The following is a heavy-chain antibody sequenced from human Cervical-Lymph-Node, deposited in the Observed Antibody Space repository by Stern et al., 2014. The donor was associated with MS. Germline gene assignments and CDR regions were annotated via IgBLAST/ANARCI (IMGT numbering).Heavy chain of an antibody. CDR3: ARGGWLRSYFFDY. V-gene: IGHV4-31*03. CDR2: ISGST. CDR1: GASLSSGLYS. D-gene: IGHD5-12*01. Sequence: QLQLQESGPGLVRPSQTLSLTCTVSGASLSSGLYSWSWIRQLPGKGLEWIGYISGSTSYNPSLKSRVTISVDTSENQVSLKVTSVTAADTAVYYCARGGWLRSYFFDYWGQGARVTVSS. J-gene: IGHJ4*02.